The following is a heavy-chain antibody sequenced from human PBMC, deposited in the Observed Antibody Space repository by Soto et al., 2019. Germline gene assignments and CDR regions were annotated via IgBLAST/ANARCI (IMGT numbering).Heavy chain of an antibody. CDR1: GFACSSYD. J-gene: IGHJ3*02. D-gene: IGHD2-8*02. CDR2: ILVRGST. V-gene: IGHV3-23*01. Sequence: PGGALRLYCAASGFACSSYDMSWVRQAPGKGLEWVSTILVRGSTHYPDSVKGRFTISRDNSKNMVFLQMDSLTAGDTAVYYCAKATATGGGAFDICGQGTMVTVSS. CDR3: AKATATGGGAFDI.